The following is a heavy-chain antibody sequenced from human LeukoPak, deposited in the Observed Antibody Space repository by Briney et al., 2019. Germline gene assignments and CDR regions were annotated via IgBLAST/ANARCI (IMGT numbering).Heavy chain of an antibody. V-gene: IGHV3-20*04. J-gene: IGHJ4*02. D-gene: IGHD3-16*01. CDR2: INWNGDRT. CDR1: GFAFDDYG. Sequence: PGGSLTLSCAASGFAFDDYGMSWVRQVPGRGLEWVSDINWNGDRTAYADSVKGRFTIYKDKAKNSLYLQMNSVRAEDTALYYCARDPNNYGRLDYWGQGTLVAVSS. CDR3: ARDPNNYGRLDY.